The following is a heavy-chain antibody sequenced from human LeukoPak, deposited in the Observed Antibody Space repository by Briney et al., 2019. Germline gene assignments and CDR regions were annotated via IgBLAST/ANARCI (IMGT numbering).Heavy chain of an antibody. V-gene: IGHV5-51*01. CDR2: IYPGDSDT. J-gene: IGHJ6*02. Sequence: GESLKISCKGSGYSFTSYWIVWVRQMPGKGLEWMGIIYPGDSDTRYSPSFQGQVTISADKSISTAYLQWSSLKASDTAMYYCARGTLAALDGSDYYYGMDVWGQGTTVTVSS. CDR3: ARGTLAALDGSDYYYGMDV. CDR1: GYSFTSYW. D-gene: IGHD5-24*01.